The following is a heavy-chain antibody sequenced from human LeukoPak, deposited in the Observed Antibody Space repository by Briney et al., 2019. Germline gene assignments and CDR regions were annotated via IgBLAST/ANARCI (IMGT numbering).Heavy chain of an antibody. J-gene: IGHJ6*03. Sequence: GGSLRLSCAASGFTFSSYAMSWARQAPGKGLEWVSAISGSGGSTYYADSVKGRFTISRDNSKNTLYLQMNSLRAEDTAVYYCAKAGSGRVYYYYMDVWGKGTTVTVSS. CDR3: AKAGSGRVYYYYMDV. CDR2: ISGSGGST. D-gene: IGHD1-1*01. V-gene: IGHV3-23*01. CDR1: GFTFSSYA.